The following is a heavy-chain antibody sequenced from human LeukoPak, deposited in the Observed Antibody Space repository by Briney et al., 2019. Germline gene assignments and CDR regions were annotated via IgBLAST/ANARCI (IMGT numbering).Heavy chain of an antibody. CDR1: GGSFSGYY. CDR3: AREGEYSSSSWSNWFDP. Sequence: SETLSLTCAVYGGSFSGYYWSWIRQPPGKGLEWIGEINHGGSTNYNPSLKSRVTISVDASKNQFSLKLSSVTAADTAVYYCAREGEYSSSSWSNWFDPWGQGTLVTVSS. J-gene: IGHJ5*02. D-gene: IGHD6-6*01. CDR2: INHGGST. V-gene: IGHV4-34*01.